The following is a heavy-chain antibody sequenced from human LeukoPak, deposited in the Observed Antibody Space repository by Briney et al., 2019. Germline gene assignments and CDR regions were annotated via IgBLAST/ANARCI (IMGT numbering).Heavy chain of an antibody. Sequence: VASVKVSCQASGYTFNTYGLAWVRQAPGQGPEWMGWTNPSTGSAEYAQKFQSRVTLTTDTSTNTAYLDLSSLRSDDTAVYYCARDVNMLKVGIQSPDVFDIWGQGTLVTVSA. J-gene: IGHJ3*02. CDR1: GYTFNTYG. CDR3: ARDVNMLKVGIQSPDVFDI. V-gene: IGHV1-18*01. D-gene: IGHD3-16*01. CDR2: TNPSTGSA.